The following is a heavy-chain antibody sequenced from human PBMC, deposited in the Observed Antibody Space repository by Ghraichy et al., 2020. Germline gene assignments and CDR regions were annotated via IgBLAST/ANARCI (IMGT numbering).Heavy chain of an antibody. CDR3: TKDGPADLYYDKSGYSRIDDY. Sequence: GGSLRLSCAASGFTFSSYGMHWVRQAPGKGLEWVAVISYDGSNEYYADSVKGRFTISRDNSKNTLYLQMNSLRTEDTAVYYCTKDGPADLYYDKSGYSRIDDYWGQGTLVTVSS. CDR1: GFTFSSYG. D-gene: IGHD3-22*01. V-gene: IGHV3-30*18. J-gene: IGHJ4*02. CDR2: ISYDGSNE.